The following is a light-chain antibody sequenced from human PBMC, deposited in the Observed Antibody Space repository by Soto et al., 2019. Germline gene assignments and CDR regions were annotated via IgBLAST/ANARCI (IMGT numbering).Light chain of an antibody. CDR2: DVS. V-gene: IGLV2-14*01. CDR3: SSYTSSSFYV. CDR1: SSDDGGYNY. Sequence: QSALTQPASVSGYPGQSITISCTGTSSDDGGYNYVSWYQQHPGKAPKLMIYDVSNRPSGVSNRFSGSKSGNTASLTISGLQAEDEADYYCSSYTSSSFYVFGTGTKVTVL. J-gene: IGLJ1*01.